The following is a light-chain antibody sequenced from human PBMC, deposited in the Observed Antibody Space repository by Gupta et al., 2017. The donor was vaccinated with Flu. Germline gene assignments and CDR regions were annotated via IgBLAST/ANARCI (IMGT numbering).Light chain of an antibody. J-gene: IGKJ2*01. Sequence: EIVLTQSPATLYLSPGERATLSCRASQSVSSYLAWYQQKPGQAPRLLIYDASNRATGIPARFSGSGSETDFTLTISSLEPEDFAVYYCQQRSNSSTFGQGTKLEIK. CDR1: QSVSSY. CDR2: DAS. CDR3: QQRSNSST. V-gene: IGKV3-11*01.